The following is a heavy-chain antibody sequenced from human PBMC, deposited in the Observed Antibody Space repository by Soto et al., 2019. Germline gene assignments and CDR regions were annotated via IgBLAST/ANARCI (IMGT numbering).Heavy chain of an antibody. CDR3: ARTPQQLVWVYFQH. V-gene: IGHV1-69*01. CDR2: IIPIFGTA. J-gene: IGHJ1*01. Sequence: QVQLVQSGAEVKKPGSSVKVSCKASGGTFSSYAISWVRQAPGQGLEWMGGIIPIFGTANYAQKFQGRVTITADESMSTAYMELSSLRSEDTAVYYCARTPQQLVWVYFQHWGQGTLVTVSS. CDR1: GGTFSSYA. D-gene: IGHD6-13*01.